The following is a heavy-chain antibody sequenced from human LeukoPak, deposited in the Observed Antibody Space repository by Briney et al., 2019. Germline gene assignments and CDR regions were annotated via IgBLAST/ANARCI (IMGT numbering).Heavy chain of an antibody. CDR3: ATGRGGGYDILTGYYWDDY. J-gene: IGHJ4*02. CDR2: FDPEDGET. V-gene: IGHV1-24*01. CDR1: GYTLTELS. Sequence: ASVKVSCKVSGYTLTELSMHWVRQAPGKGLKWMGGFDPEDGETIYAQKFQGRVTMTEDTSTDTAYMELSSLRSEDTAVYYCATGRGGGYDILTGYYWDDYWGQGTLVTVSS. D-gene: IGHD3-9*01.